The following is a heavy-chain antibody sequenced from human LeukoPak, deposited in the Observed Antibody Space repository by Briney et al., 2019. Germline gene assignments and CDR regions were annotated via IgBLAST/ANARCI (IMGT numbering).Heavy chain of an antibody. J-gene: IGHJ4*02. V-gene: IGHV3-15*01. Sequence: GGSLRLSCAASGFTFSNAWMSWVRQAPGKGLEWVGRIKSKTDGRTTDYAAPVKGGFTISRDDSKNTLYLQMNSLKTEDTAVYYCTTTITLGGYSYGYAGYWGQGTLVTVSS. CDR1: GFTFSNAW. D-gene: IGHD5-18*01. CDR3: TTTITLGGYSYGYAGY. CDR2: IKSKTDGRTT.